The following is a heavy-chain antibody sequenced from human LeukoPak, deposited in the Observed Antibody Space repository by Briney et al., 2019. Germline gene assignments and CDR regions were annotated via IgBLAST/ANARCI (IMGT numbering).Heavy chain of an antibody. CDR2: IHYSGST. J-gene: IGHJ4*02. CDR1: GGSISSYY. V-gene: IGHV4-59*08. D-gene: IGHD2-15*01. CDR3: ARHRDGGAYPLDS. Sequence: PSGTPSLTCIVSGGSISSYYWSWIRQPPGKGLEWIGYIHYSGSTKYNPSLKSRVTISVDSSKSQFSLNLRSVTAADTAFYYCARHRDGGAYPLDSWGQGTRVTVSS.